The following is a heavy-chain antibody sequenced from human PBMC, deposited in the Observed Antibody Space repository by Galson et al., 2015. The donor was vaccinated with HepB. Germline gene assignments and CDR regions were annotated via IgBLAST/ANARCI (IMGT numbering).Heavy chain of an antibody. V-gene: IGHV3-9*01. CDR1: GFTLDDYA. CDR2: ISWNRGSI. Sequence: SLRLPCAATGFTLDDYALHWVRQAPGKGLEWVSGISWNRGSIGYADSVKGRFTISRDNAKNSLYLQMNSLRAEDTALYYCAKDKYSSSWYYFDYWGQGTLVTVSS. D-gene: IGHD6-13*01. CDR3: AKDKYSSSWYYFDY. J-gene: IGHJ4*02.